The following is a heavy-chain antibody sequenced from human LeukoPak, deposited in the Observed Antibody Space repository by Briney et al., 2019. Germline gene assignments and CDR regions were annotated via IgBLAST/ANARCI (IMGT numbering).Heavy chain of an antibody. V-gene: IGHV3-21*01. CDR2: ISSSSSYI. CDR1: GFTFSSYS. D-gene: IGHD3-22*01. Sequence: GGSLRLSCAASGFTFSSYSMNWVRQAPGKGLEWVSSISSSSSYIYYADSVKGQFTISRDNAKNSLYLQMNSLRVEDTAVYYCARMLDYYDSSGYYSYFYYWGQGTLVTVSS. J-gene: IGHJ4*02. CDR3: ARMLDYYDSSGYYSYFYY.